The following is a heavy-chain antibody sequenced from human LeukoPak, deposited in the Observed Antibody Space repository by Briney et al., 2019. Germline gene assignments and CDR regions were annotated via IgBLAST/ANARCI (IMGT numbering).Heavy chain of an antibody. J-gene: IGHJ6*03. CDR3: ARVETSYDRSGYSWDYYYYMDV. Sequence: GGSLRLSCAASGFTFSSYEMNWVRQAPGKGLEWVSSISKSGSVSHYEDAVRGRFTISRDNARKSLYLQMNSLRAEDTGVYYCARVETSYDRSGYSWDYYYYMDVWGKGTTVTISS. CDR2: ISKSGSVS. V-gene: IGHV3-48*03. CDR1: GFTFSSYE. D-gene: IGHD3-22*01.